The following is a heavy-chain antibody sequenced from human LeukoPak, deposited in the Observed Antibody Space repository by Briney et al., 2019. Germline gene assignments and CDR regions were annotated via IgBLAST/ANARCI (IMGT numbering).Heavy chain of an antibody. CDR3: ARDQAYSFDY. V-gene: IGHV3-48*01. CDR1: GFTFSVYS. D-gene: IGHD4-11*01. CDR2: IGSSSSPI. Sequence: HTGGSLRLSCAASGFTFSVYSMNWVRQAPEKGLEWVSYIGSSSSPIYYADSVKGRFTISRDNAKNSLYLQMDSLRAEDTAVYYCARDQAYSFDYWGQGTLVTVSS. J-gene: IGHJ4*02.